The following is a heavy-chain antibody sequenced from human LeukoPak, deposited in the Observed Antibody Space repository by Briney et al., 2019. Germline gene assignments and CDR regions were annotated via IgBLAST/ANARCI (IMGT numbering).Heavy chain of an antibody. J-gene: IGHJ4*02. Sequence: ASVKVSCKASGYTFTSYGISWVRQAPGQGLEWMGWISAYNGNTNYAQKLQGRVTMTTDTSTSTAYMELRSLRSDDTAVYYCARVRFEHYYDSSGYFDYWGQGTLVTVSS. CDR2: ISAYNGNT. D-gene: IGHD3-22*01. V-gene: IGHV1-18*01. CDR3: ARVRFEHYYDSSGYFDY. CDR1: GYTFTSYG.